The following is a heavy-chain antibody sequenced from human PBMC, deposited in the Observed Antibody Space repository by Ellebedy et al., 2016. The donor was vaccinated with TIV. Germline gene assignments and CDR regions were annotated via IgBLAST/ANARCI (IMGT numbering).Heavy chain of an antibody. J-gene: IGHJ6*02. CDR1: GGSITRYY. CDR3: AGQIAGYYYGLDV. CDR2: THYIGST. Sequence: MPSETLSLTCTVPGGSITRYYWDWIGQPPGKGLEWIGYTHYIGSTYYNPSLKSRVTISIDTSRNQYPLLLTSVTAADTAVYFCAGQIAGYYYGLDVWGQGTTVTVPS. V-gene: IGHV4-59*08.